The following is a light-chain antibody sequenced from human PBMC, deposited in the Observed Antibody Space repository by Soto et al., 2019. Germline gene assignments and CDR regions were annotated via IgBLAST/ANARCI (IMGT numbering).Light chain of an antibody. J-gene: IGKJ1*01. CDR2: KAS. CDR1: QSISSW. V-gene: IGKV1-5*03. Sequence: DIQMTQSPSTLSASVGDRFTITCRASQSISSWLAWYQQKPGKAPKLLIYKASSLESGVPSRFSGSGSGTEFTLTISSLQPDDSATYYCQQYNSYLITFGQGTKVDIK. CDR3: QQYNSYLIT.